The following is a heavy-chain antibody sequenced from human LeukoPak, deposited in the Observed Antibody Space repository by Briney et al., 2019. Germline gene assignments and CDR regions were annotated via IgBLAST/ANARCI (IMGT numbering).Heavy chain of an antibody. V-gene: IGHV3-7*01. CDR3: AKDRWAGPQMVRGTH. CDR2: IKKDGSEK. CDR1: GFTFSSYW. J-gene: IGHJ4*02. Sequence: GGSLRLSCTASGFTFSSYWMSWVRQAPGKGLEWVANIKKDGSEKYYVDSVKGRFTISRDNARTSLYLQMNSLRAEDTAVYYCAKDRWAGPQMVRGTHWGQGTLVTVSS. D-gene: IGHD3-10*01.